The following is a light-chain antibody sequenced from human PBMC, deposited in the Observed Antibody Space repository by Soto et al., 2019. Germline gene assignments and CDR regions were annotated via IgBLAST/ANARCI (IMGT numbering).Light chain of an antibody. Sequence: QTVVTQSPSASASLGASVKFTCTLSSGHSSYAIAWHQQQPEKGPRYLMKLNSDGSHNKGDGIPDRFSGSSSGAERYLTITSLQSEDEADYYCQTWDTGVSVVFGGGTQLTVL. V-gene: IGLV4-69*01. CDR3: QTWDTGVSVV. J-gene: IGLJ2*01. CDR1: SGHSSYA. CDR2: LNSDGSH.